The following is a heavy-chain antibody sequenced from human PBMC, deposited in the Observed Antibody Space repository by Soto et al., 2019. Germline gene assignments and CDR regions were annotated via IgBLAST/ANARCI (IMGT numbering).Heavy chain of an antibody. CDR2: ISKTSSTV. CDR3: ARAILRSVYVHDY. D-gene: IGHD3-9*01. V-gene: IGHV3-21*01. Sequence: LSCEASGFRSSDWTMDWVRQAPWKGLEWVSSISKTSSTVSYSDSVKGRFTVSRDNAHNSLSLQMDSLRVEDTALYYCARAILRSVYVHDYTAQGTLVTVCS. J-gene: IGHJ4*02. CDR1: GFRSSDWT.